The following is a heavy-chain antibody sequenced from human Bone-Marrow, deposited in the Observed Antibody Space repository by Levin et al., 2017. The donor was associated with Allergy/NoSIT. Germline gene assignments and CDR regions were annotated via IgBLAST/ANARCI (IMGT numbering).Heavy chain of an antibody. CDR3: ARDEVGCSSLRCFSFDS. V-gene: IGHV1-2*02. CDR1: GYTFTDYY. Sequence: GASVKVSCKASGYTFTDYYIHWVRQAPGQGLEWMGRINPNTGIRNYAQKFQGRVTMTTDTSISTGYMEVTRLTSDDTAVYYCARDEVGCSSLRCFSFDSWGQGTLVAVSS. CDR2: INPNTGIR. J-gene: IGHJ4*02. D-gene: IGHD2-2*01.